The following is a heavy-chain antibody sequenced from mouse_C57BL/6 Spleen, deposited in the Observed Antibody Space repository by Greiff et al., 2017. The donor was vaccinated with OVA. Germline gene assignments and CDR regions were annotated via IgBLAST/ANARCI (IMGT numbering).Heavy chain of an antibody. Sequence: QVQLQQSGAELARPGASVKMSCKASGYTFTSYTMYWVKQRPGQGLEWIGYINPSSGYTKYNQKFKDKATLTADKSSSTAYMQLSSLTSEDSAVYYCASVVANAMDYWGQGTSVTVSS. CDR1: GYTFTSYT. CDR3: ASVVANAMDY. J-gene: IGHJ4*01. V-gene: IGHV1-4*01. CDR2: INPSSGYT. D-gene: IGHD1-1*01.